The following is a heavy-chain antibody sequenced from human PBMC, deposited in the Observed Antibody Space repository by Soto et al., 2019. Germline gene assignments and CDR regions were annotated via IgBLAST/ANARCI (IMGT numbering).Heavy chain of an antibody. D-gene: IGHD3-16*01. CDR1: GGSFSGYY. J-gene: IGHJ4*02. CDR3: ASDPRIITFEYYFDY. CDR2: INHSGST. Sequence: TSETLSLTCAVYGGSFSGYYWSWIRQPPGKGLEWIGEINHSGSTNYNPSLKSRVTISVDTSKNQFSLKLSSVTAADTAVYYCASDPRIITFEYYFDYWGQGTLVTVSS. V-gene: IGHV4-34*01.